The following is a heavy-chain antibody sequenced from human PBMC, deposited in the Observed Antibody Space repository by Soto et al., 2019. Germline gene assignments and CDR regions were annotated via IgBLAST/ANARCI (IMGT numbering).Heavy chain of an antibody. CDR2: ISAYNGNT. D-gene: IGHD3-10*01. CDR3: ARAGRGSGSYYNSAYYYYYMDV. V-gene: IGHV1-18*01. Sequence: ASVKVSCKASGYTFTSYGISWVRQAPGQGLEWMGWISAYNGNTNYAQKLQGRVTMTTDTSTSTAYMELRSLRSDDTAVYYCARAGRGSGSYYNSAYYYYYMDVWGKGTTVTVSS. J-gene: IGHJ6*03. CDR1: GYTFTSYG.